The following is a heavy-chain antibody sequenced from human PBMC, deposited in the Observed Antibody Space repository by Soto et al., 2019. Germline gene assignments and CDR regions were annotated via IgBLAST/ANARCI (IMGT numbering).Heavy chain of an antibody. V-gene: IGHV3-30*03. Sequence: LGGSLRLSCAASGFTFSSYGMHWVRQAPGKGLEWVAVISYDGSNKYYADSVKGRFTISRDNSKNTLYLQMNSLRAEDTAVYYCALPPPGYWGQGTLVTVSS. CDR2: ISYDGSNK. CDR3: ALPPPGY. J-gene: IGHJ4*02. CDR1: GFTFSSYG.